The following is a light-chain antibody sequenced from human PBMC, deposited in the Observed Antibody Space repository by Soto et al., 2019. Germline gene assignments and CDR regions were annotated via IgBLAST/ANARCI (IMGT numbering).Light chain of an antibody. J-gene: IGKJ1*01. V-gene: IGKV3-20*01. CDR2: GAS. CDR3: QQYGSSSET. CDR1: QSVSSSY. Sequence: EHGLTQSSGTLSLSPGERATLSCRASQSVSSSYLAWYQQKPGQAPRLLIFGASSRATGIPDRFSGSGSGTDFPLTFSRLEPEDFAVYYCQQYGSSSETFGQGTKVDIK.